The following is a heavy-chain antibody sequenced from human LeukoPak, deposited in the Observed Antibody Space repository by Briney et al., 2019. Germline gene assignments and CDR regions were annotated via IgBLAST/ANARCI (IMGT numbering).Heavy chain of an antibody. V-gene: IGHV3-74*01. CDR3: ARGVPLTVTRARDY. D-gene: IGHD4-17*01. J-gene: IGHJ4*02. CDR2: INSDGSST. CDR1: GFTFSSYW. Sequence: PGGSLRLSCAASGFTFSSYWMQWVRQAPGKGLVWVSRINSDGSSTSYADSVKGRFTISRDNAKNTLYLQMNSLRAEDTAVYYCARGVPLTVTRARDYWGQGTLVTVSS.